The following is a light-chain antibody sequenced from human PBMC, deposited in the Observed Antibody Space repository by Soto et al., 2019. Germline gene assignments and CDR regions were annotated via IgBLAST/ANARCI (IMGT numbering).Light chain of an antibody. CDR1: SSDVGGYEY. Sequence: QSALTQPRSVSGSPGQSVTISCSGTSSDVGGYEYVSWYQQHPGKAPRLLIYEVSNRPSGVSHRFSGPKSGNTASLTISGLQAEDEADYYCSSYRSSNTHVLFGGGTKLTVL. V-gene: IGLV2-14*01. J-gene: IGLJ2*01. CDR3: SSYRSSNTHVL. CDR2: EVS.